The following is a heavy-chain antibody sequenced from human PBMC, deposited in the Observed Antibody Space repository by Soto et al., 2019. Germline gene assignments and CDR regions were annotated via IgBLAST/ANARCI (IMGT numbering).Heavy chain of an antibody. CDR3: AKAPIAAAGIGWFDP. Sequence: PGGSLRLSCAASGFTFSDYWMSWVRQAPGKGLEWVANIKQNGSDKYYADSVNGRFTISRDNAKNSLYLQMNSLRAEDTALYYCAKAPIAAAGIGWFDPWGQGTLVTVSS. CDR1: GFTFSDYW. V-gene: IGHV3-7*03. D-gene: IGHD6-13*01. CDR2: IKQNGSDK. J-gene: IGHJ5*02.